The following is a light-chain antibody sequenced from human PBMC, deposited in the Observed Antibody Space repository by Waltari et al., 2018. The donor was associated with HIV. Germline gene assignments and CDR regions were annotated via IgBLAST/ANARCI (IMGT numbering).Light chain of an antibody. CDR3: PQSDSFPYS. J-gene: IGKJ2*01. Sequence: DIQMTQSPSSLSASVGDRVTISCRASQRIHTYLNWYQQKPGQAPNLLIYAASNLESAVPSRFRVSVSGTCFPLTIRSLQPEDFALYSCPQSDSFPYSFGPGPKLEI. CDR2: AAS. V-gene: IGKV1-39*01. CDR1: QRIHTY.